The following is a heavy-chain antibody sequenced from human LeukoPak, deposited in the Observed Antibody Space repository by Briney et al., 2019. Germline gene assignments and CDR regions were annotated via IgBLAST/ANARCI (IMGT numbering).Heavy chain of an antibody. CDR1: GNSIGTTYY. CDR3: ARGKRSYYYYYMDV. CDR2: IYYTGTT. Sequence: SETLSLTCSVSGNSIGTTYYWGVIRQPPGKGLEWIAAIYYTGTTYYKPSLKSRVTISVDTSKNQFSLKLSSVTAADTAVYYCARGKRSYYYYYMDVWGKGTTVTVSS. J-gene: IGHJ6*03. V-gene: IGHV4-39*07.